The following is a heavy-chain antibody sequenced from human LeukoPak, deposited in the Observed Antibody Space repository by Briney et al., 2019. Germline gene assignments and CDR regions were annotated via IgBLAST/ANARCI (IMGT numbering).Heavy chain of an antibody. CDR3: ARVPVLQLWAHAFDI. CDR1: GGSVSSGSYY. Sequence: SETLSLTCTVSGGSVSSGSYYWSWIRQPPGKGLEWIGYIYYSGSTNYNPSLKSRVTISVDTSKNQFSLKLSSVTAADTAVYYCARVPVLQLWAHAFDIWGQGTMVIVSS. CDR2: IYYSGST. V-gene: IGHV4-61*01. J-gene: IGHJ3*02. D-gene: IGHD5-18*01.